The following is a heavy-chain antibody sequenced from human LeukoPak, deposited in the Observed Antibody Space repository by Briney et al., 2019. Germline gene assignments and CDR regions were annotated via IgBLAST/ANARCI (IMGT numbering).Heavy chain of an antibody. CDR2: IYYSGST. Sequence: SETLSLTCTVSGGSISSSGYYWGWIRQPPGKGLEWIGTIYYSGSTYYRPSLQSRVTISVDTSKNQLSLKLSSVTAADTAVYYCARHQGFTSMVRGVIDCWGQGTLVTVSS. D-gene: IGHD3-10*01. J-gene: IGHJ4*02. CDR1: GGSISSSGYY. V-gene: IGHV4-39*01. CDR3: ARHQGFTSMVRGVIDC.